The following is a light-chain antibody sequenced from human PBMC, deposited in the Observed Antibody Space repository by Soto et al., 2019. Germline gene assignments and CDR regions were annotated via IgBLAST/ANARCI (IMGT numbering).Light chain of an antibody. Sequence: IQMTQSPSTLSASVGDRVTITCRASQSISNLLAWYQQKPGQAPKLLIYDASSLESGVPSRFSGSGSGTEFTLTISGLQPDDFASYYCQQYNSFSLTFGGGTKV. V-gene: IGKV1-5*01. J-gene: IGKJ4*01. CDR3: QQYNSFSLT. CDR2: DAS. CDR1: QSISNL.